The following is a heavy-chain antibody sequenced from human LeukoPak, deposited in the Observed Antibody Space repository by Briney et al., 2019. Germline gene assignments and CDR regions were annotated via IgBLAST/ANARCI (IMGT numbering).Heavy chain of an antibody. CDR3: ARDTLHGSSHDTFDI. CDR2: IYYSGST. D-gene: IGHD2-15*01. CDR1: GGSISSYY. J-gene: IGHJ3*02. V-gene: IGHV4-59*01. Sequence: SETLSLTCTVSGGSISSYYWSWIRQPPGKGLEWIGYIYYSGSTNYNPSLKSRVTISVDTSKNQFSLKLSSVTAADTAVYYCARDTLHGSSHDTFDIWGQGTMVTVSS.